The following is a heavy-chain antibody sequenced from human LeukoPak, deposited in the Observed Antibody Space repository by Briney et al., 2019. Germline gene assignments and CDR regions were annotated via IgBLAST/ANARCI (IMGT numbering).Heavy chain of an antibody. V-gene: IGHV1-18*01. D-gene: IGHD2-15*01. Sequence: ASVKVSCKASGYTFTSYGISWVRQAPGQGLEWMGWISAYNGNTNYAQKLQGRVTMTTDTSTSRAYMELRSLRSDDTAVYYCARVDCSGGSCYSDFDYWGQGTLVTVSS. CDR1: GYTFTSYG. CDR2: ISAYNGNT. CDR3: ARVDCSGGSCYSDFDY. J-gene: IGHJ4*02.